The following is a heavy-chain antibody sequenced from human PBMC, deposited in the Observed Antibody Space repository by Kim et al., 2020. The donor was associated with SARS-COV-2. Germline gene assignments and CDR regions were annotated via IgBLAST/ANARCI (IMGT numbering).Heavy chain of an antibody. Sequence: GESLKISCKGSGYSFTSYWISWVRQMPGKGLEWMGRIDPSDSYTNYSPSFQGHVTISADKSISTAYLQWSSLKASDTAMYYCARHDGYDSNSGPFDYWGQGTLVTVSS. V-gene: IGHV5-10-1*01. D-gene: IGHD3-22*01. CDR2: IDPSDSYT. J-gene: IGHJ4*02. CDR3: ARHDGYDSNSGPFDY. CDR1: GYSFTSYW.